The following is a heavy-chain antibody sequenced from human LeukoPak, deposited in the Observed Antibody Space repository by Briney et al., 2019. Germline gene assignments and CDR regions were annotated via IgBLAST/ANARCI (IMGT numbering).Heavy chain of an antibody. Sequence: ASVKVSCKASGYTFTSYDINWVRQATGQGLEWMGGIIPIFGTANYAQKFQGRVTITADESTSTAYMELSSLRSEDTAVYYCARSPLAYCGGDCYYNWFDPWGQGTLVTVSS. CDR1: GYTFTSYD. CDR2: IIPIFGTA. D-gene: IGHD2-21*02. CDR3: ARSPLAYCGGDCYYNWFDP. J-gene: IGHJ5*02. V-gene: IGHV1-69*13.